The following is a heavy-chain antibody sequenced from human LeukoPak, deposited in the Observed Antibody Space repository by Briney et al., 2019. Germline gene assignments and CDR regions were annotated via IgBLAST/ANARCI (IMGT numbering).Heavy chain of an antibody. CDR3: AKRQLTISIRGPYPGDAFDI. Sequence: GGSLRLSCAASGFTFSSYGMHWVRQAPGKGLEWVAVISYDGSNKYYADSVKGRFTISRDNSKNTLYLQMNILRAEDTAVYYCAKRQLTISIRGPYPGDAFDIWGQGTMVTVSS. J-gene: IGHJ3*02. CDR1: GFTFSSYG. CDR2: ISYDGSNK. V-gene: IGHV3-30*18. D-gene: IGHD3-10*01.